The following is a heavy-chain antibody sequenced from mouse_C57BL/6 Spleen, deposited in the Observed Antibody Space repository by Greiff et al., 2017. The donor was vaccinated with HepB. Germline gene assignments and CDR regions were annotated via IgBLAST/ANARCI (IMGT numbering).Heavy chain of an antibody. CDR2: ISDGGSYT. V-gene: IGHV5-4*01. CDR1: GFTFSSYA. J-gene: IGHJ1*03. CDR3: ARDPYYGGPYWYFDV. D-gene: IGHD1-1*01. Sequence: EVKLMESGGGLVKPGGSLKLSCAASGFTFSSYAMSWVRQTPEKRLEWVATISDGGSYTYYPDNVKGRFTISRDNAKNNLYLQMSHLKSEDTAMYYCARDPYYGGPYWYFDVWGTGTTVTVSS.